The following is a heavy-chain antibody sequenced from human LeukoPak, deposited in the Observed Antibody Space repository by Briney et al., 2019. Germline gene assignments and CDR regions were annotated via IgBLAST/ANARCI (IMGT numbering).Heavy chain of an antibody. V-gene: IGHV4-34*01. CDR1: GGSFIGLY. J-gene: IGHJ4*02. Sequence: PSETLSLTCAVYGGSFIGLYWTGIRQPPGKGLEWIGEVNHSGSTTYNPSLNNRVTISVDTSKNQFSLKLTSVTAADTAVYYCARPRYGSGSLDSWGQGTLVTVSS. CDR2: VNHSGST. D-gene: IGHD3-10*01. CDR3: ARPRYGSGSLDS.